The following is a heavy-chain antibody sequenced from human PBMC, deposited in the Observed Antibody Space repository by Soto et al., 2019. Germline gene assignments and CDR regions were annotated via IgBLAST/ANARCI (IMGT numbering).Heavy chain of an antibody. Sequence: VQLQQWGAGLLKPSETLSLTCAVYGGSFSGYYWSWIRQTPGKGLEWIGEINHNGGSNYDPSLNDRVSISLDTSKNQFTLRLTSVTADTAVYYCARGTWDLRFDPWGQGTPVTVSS. CDR2: INHNGGS. V-gene: IGHV4-34*01. J-gene: IGHJ5*02. CDR3: ARGTWDLRFDP. D-gene: IGHD1-26*01. CDR1: GGSFSGYY.